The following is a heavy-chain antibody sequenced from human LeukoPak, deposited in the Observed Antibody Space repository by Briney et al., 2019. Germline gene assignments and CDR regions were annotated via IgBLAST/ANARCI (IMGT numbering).Heavy chain of an antibody. J-gene: IGHJ6*02. CDR1: GYTFNGYY. CDR3: ARAWIVGAPPYGMDV. CDR2: IDPNSGDT. Sequence: ASVKVSCKASGYTFNGYYMHWVRQAPGQGLEWMGWIDPNSGDTNYEQKFQGRVTMTRDTSISTAYMELSRLTSDDTAVYYCARAWIVGAPPYGMDVWGQGTTVTVSS. V-gene: IGHV1-2*02. D-gene: IGHD1-26*01.